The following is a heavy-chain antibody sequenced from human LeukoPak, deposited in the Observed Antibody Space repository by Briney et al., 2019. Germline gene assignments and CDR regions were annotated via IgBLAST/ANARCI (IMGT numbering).Heavy chain of an antibody. J-gene: IGHJ4*02. V-gene: IGHV3-49*04. D-gene: IGHD4-23*01. CDR2: IRSKAYGGTT. Sequence: PGGSLRLSCTASGFSFGDYAMSWVRQAPGKELEWVGFIRSKAYGGTTEYAASVKGRFTISRDDSKSIAYLQMNSLKTEDTAVYYCTSGGTSYYWGQGTLVTVSS. CDR1: GFSFGDYA. CDR3: TSGGTSYY.